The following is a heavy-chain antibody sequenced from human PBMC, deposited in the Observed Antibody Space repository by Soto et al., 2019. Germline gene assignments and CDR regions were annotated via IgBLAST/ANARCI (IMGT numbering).Heavy chain of an antibody. V-gene: IGHV3-30-3*01. D-gene: IGHD3-10*01. CDR1: GFTFSSYA. J-gene: IGHJ5*02. CDR2: ISYDGSNK. Sequence: PGGSLRLSCAASGFTFSSYAMHWVRQAPGKGLEWVAVISYDGSNKYYADSVKGRFTISRDNSKNTLYLQMNSLRAEDTAVYYCARDLVYYYGSGSYSFWFDPWGQGTLVTVYS. CDR3: ARDLVYYYGSGSYSFWFDP.